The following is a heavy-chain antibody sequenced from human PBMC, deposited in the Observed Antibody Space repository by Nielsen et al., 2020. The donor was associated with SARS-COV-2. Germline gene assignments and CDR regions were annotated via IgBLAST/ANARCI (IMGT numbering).Heavy chain of an antibody. CDR1: GYTFTSYG. D-gene: IGHD3-22*01. V-gene: IGHV1-46*01. Sequence: ASVKVSCKASGYTFTSYGISWVRQAPGQGLEWMGLINPTNGGTTYAQKFQGRVTMTRDTSTSTVYMELSSLRSDDTAVYYCARDSSGTYRRVDYWGQGTLVTVSS. CDR2: INPTNGGT. J-gene: IGHJ4*02. CDR3: ARDSSGTYRRVDY.